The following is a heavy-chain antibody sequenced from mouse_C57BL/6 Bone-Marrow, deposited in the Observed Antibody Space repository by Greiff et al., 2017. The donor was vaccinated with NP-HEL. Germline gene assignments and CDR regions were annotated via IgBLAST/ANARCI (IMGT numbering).Heavy chain of an antibody. CDR2: IYPGDGDT. V-gene: IGHV1-82*01. Sequence: QVQLKESGPELVKPGASVKISCKASGYAFSSSWMNWVKQRPGKGLEWIGRIYPGDGDTNYNGKFTGKAPLTADKSSSTAYMQLSSLTSEDSAVYFCARRDLRTSPWFAYWGQGTLVTVSA. J-gene: IGHJ3*01. CDR3: ARRDLRTSPWFAY. CDR1: GYAFSSSW. D-gene: IGHD2-12*01.